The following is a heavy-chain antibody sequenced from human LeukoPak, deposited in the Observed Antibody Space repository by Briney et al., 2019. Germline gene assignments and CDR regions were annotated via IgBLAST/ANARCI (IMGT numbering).Heavy chain of an antibody. V-gene: IGHV1-3*01. Sequence: ASVKVSCKASGYTFTSYAMHWVRQAPGQRLEWMGWINAGNGNTKYSQKFQGRVTMTTDTSTSTAYMELRSLRSDDTAVYYCARDLIEDYGGNSDFDYWGQGALVTVSS. CDR2: INAGNGNT. CDR3: ARDLIEDYGGNSDFDY. D-gene: IGHD4-23*01. CDR1: GYTFTSYA. J-gene: IGHJ4*02.